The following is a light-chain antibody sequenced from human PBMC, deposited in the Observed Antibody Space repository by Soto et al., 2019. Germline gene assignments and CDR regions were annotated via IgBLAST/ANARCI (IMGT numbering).Light chain of an antibody. Sequence: AIRMTQSPSSFSASTGDRVTITCRASQGISSYLAWYQQKPGKAPKLLIYAASTLQSGVPSRFSGSGSGTDFTLTISCLQSEDFATYYCQQYNSAPYTFGQGTKVDIK. CDR1: QGISSY. CDR2: AAS. CDR3: QQYNSAPYT. J-gene: IGKJ2*01. V-gene: IGKV1-8*01.